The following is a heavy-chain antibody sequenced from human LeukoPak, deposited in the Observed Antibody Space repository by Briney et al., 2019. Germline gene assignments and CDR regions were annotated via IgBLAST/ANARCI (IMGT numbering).Heavy chain of an antibody. Sequence: GGSLRLSCAASGFTFSSYAMRWVRQAPGKGLEWVSTISGSGSGGSTDYADSVKGRFTISRYNSKDTLYLQMNSLRADDTAVYYCAKLLAVTNSYYFNYWGQGTLVTVSS. D-gene: IGHD6-19*01. CDR3: AKLLAVTNSYYFNY. CDR2: ISGSGSGGST. J-gene: IGHJ4*02. CDR1: GFTFSSYA. V-gene: IGHV3-23*01.